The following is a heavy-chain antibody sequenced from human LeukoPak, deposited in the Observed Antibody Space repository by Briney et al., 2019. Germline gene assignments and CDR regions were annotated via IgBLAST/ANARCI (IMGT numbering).Heavy chain of an antibody. Sequence: SETLSLTCTVSGGSISSSSYYWGWIRQPPGKGLEWIGSIYYSGSTYYNPSLKSRVTISVDTSKNQFSLKLSSVTAADTAVYYCARGGYSGYDELDYWGQGTLVTVSS. D-gene: IGHD5-12*01. CDR2: IYYSGST. V-gene: IGHV4-39*01. CDR3: ARGGYSGYDELDY. CDR1: GGSISSSSYY. J-gene: IGHJ4*02.